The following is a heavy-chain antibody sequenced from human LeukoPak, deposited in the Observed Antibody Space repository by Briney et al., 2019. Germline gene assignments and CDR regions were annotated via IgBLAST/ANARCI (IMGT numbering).Heavy chain of an antibody. CDR1: GFSLNTSGVG. V-gene: IGHV2-5*02. J-gene: IGHJ4*02. Sequence: SGPTLVNPTQTLTLTCTFSGFSLNTSGVGVGWIRQPPGKALQWLALIYWDDDKRYSPSLKSRLTITKDTYKNQVVLTMTNMDPVDTATYYCAHSSLNSGYDSYYFYYWGQGTLVTVSS. CDR3: AHSSLNSGYDSYYFYY. CDR2: IYWDDDK. D-gene: IGHD5-12*01.